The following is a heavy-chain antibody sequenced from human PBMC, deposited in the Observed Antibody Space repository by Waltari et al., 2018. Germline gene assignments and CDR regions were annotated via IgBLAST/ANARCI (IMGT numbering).Heavy chain of an antibody. CDR2: INHSGST. CDR1: GGSFSGYY. Sequence: QVQLQQWGAGLLKPSETLSLTCAVYGGSFSGYYWSWIRQPQGKGLEWIGEINHSGSTNYNPSLKSRVTISVDTSKNQFSLKLSSVTAADTAVYYCARGRYYYDSSGFHWFDPWGQGTLVTVSS. D-gene: IGHD3-22*01. J-gene: IGHJ5*02. CDR3: ARGRYYYDSSGFHWFDP. V-gene: IGHV4-34*01.